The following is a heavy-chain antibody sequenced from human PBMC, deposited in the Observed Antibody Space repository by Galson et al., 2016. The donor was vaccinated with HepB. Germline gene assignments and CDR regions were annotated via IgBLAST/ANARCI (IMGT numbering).Heavy chain of an antibody. V-gene: IGHV6-1*01. CDR1: GDSVSDVGDA. Sequence: CAISGDSVSDVGDAWNWIRQSPSRGLEWLGMTKYRSKWYFDYGASVKSRMTMSPDTSKNQLSLQLNSVTPEDTAVYYCAKGSLEGGFDYWGQGSLVTVSS. J-gene: IGHJ4*02. D-gene: IGHD1-1*01. CDR3: AKGSLEGGFDY. CDR2: TKYRSKWYF.